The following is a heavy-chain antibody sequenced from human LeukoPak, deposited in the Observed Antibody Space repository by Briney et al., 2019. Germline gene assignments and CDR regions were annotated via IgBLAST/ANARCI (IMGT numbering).Heavy chain of an antibody. D-gene: IGHD3-10*01. J-gene: IGHJ4*02. Sequence: PRGSLRLSCAASGFTLSSYGMHWVRQAPGAGLEWVAVISYDGSNKYYADSVKGRFTISRENSKNTLYLQMSSLRAEDTAVYYCAKDPAVVWFGSHPDYWGQGTLVTVSS. CDR3: AKDPAVVWFGSHPDY. V-gene: IGHV3-30*18. CDR2: ISYDGSNK. CDR1: GFTLSSYG.